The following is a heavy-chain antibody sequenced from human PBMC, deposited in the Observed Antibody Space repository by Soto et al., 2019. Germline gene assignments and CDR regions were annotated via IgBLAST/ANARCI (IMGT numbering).Heavy chain of an antibody. D-gene: IGHD1-1*01. V-gene: IGHV3-74*01. CDR2: INTDGSST. J-gene: IGHJ6*02. Sequence: PGGSLRLSCAASGFTFSAYWMHWVRQAPGKGLVWVSRINTDGSSTNYADSGRFTIFRDNARNTLYLQMNSLRTEDTAVYYCVRGYLGLVVWGQGTPATVSS. CDR3: VRGYLGLVV. CDR1: GFTFSAYW.